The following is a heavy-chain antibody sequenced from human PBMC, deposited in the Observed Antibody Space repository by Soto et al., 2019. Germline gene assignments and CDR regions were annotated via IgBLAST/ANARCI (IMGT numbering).Heavy chain of an antibody. V-gene: IGHV4-59*01. CDR2: IYYSGST. D-gene: IGHD3-3*01. Sequence: QVQLQESGPGLVKPSETLSLTCTVSGGSISSYYWSWIRQPPGKGLEWIGYIYYSGSTNYNPSLKSRVTISVDTSKNQFSLKLSSVTAADTAVYYCARGYDFWSGYTYYFDYWGQGTLVTVSS. CDR3: ARGYDFWSGYTYYFDY. CDR1: GGSISSYY. J-gene: IGHJ4*02.